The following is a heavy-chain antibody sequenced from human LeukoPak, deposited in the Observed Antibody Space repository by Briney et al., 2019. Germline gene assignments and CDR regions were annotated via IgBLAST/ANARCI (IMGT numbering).Heavy chain of an antibody. CDR3: ARLKGVPAGL. V-gene: IGHV4-34*01. D-gene: IGHD2-2*01. CDR1: GGSFSGYY. J-gene: IGHJ4*02. Sequence: PSETLSLTCAGYGGSFSGYYWSWVRQPPGKGLEWIGEINHSGSTNYNPSLKSRVTISVDTSKNQFSLKLSSVTAADTAVYYCARLKGVPAGLWGQGTLVTVSS. CDR2: INHSGST.